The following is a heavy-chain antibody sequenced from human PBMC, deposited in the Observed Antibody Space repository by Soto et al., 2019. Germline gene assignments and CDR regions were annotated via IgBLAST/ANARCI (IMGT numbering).Heavy chain of an antibody. V-gene: IGHV4-59*08. D-gene: IGHD6-13*01. CDR2: IYYSGST. J-gene: IGHJ4*02. CDR3: ASGYSSSWYGKAKPYYFDY. Sequence: SETLSLTCTVSGGSISSYYWSWIRQPPWKGLEWIGYIYYSGSTNYNPSLKSRVTISVDTSKNQFSLKLSSVTAADTAVYYCASGYSSSWYGKAKPYYFDYWGQGTLVTVSS. CDR1: GGSISSYY.